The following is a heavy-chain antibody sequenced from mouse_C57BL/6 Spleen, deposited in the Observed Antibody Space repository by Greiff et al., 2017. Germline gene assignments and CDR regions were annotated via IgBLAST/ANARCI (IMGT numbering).Heavy chain of an antibody. CDR3: VRQARNLLDY. CDR2: IRSKSNNYAT. V-gene: IGHV10-1*01. CDR1: GFSFNTYA. Sequence: EVKLMESGGGLVQPKGSLKLSCAASGFSFNTYAMNWVRQAPGKGLEWVARIRSKSNNYATYYADSVKDRFTISRDDSESMLYLQMNNLKTEDTAMYYCVRQARNLLDYWGQGTTLTVSS. J-gene: IGHJ2*01.